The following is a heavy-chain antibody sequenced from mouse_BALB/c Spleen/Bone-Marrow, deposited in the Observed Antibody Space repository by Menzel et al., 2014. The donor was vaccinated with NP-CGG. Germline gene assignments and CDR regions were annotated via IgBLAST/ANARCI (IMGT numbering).Heavy chain of an antibody. V-gene: IGHV4-1*02. Sequence: EVQLVESGGGLVQPGGSLKLSCAASGFDFSRYWMSWDGQAPGKRLEWIGEINPDSNTINYKPSLKDKFIISRDNAKNTLYLQMSKVRSEDTALYYCARLGYYGSFAYWGQGTLVTVSA. CDR3: ARLGYYGSFAY. D-gene: IGHD1-2*01. CDR2: INPDSNTI. J-gene: IGHJ3*01. CDR1: GFDFSRYW.